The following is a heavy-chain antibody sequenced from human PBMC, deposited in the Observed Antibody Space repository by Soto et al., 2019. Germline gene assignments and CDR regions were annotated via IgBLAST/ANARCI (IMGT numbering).Heavy chain of an antibody. CDR3: ARGQRFSDGFAP. Sequence: SETLSLTCTVSGGAINSYYWTWIRQPAGKGLEWIGRIYSSGSTKYNPSLQSRVTMSLDTSKNQFSLRLTSVTAADTAVYYCARGQRFSDGFAPWGRGTLVPASS. J-gene: IGHJ5*02. D-gene: IGHD3-3*02. V-gene: IGHV4-4*07. CDR2: IYSSGST. CDR1: GGAINSYY.